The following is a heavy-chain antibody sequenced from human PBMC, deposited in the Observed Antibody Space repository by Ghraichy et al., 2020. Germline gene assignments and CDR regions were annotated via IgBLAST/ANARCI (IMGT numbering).Heavy chain of an antibody. V-gene: IGHV3-7*03. D-gene: IGHD6-13*01. CDR1: GFTFSSYW. J-gene: IGHJ6*02. CDR2: IKQDGSEK. Sequence: GGSLRLSCAASGFTFSSYWMSWVRQAPGKGLEWVANIKQDGSEKYYVDSVKGRFTISRDNAKNSLYLQMNSLRAEDTAVYYCARDSNGRIAAAVPHPNYYYYGMDVWGQGTTVTVSS. CDR3: ARDSNGRIAAAVPHPNYYYYGMDV.